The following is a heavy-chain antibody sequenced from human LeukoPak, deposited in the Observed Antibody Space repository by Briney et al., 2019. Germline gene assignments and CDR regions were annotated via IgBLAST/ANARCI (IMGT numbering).Heavy chain of an antibody. V-gene: IGHV3-30*02. Sequence: GGSLRLSCAASGFTFSSYGMHWVRQAPGKGLEGVAFIRYDGSNKYYADSVKGRFTISRDNSKNTLYLQMNSLRAEDTAVYYCAKDIITMIVVVTPPDYWGQGTLVTVSS. D-gene: IGHD3-22*01. J-gene: IGHJ4*02. CDR2: IRYDGSNK. CDR1: GFTFSSYG. CDR3: AKDIITMIVVVTPPDY.